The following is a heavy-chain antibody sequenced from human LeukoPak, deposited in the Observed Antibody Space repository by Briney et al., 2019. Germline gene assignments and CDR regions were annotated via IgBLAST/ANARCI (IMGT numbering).Heavy chain of an antibody. D-gene: IGHD6-19*01. J-gene: IGHJ5*02. Sequence: GASVKVSCKASGYTFTGYYMHWVRQAPGQGLEWMGWINPNSGGTNYAQKFQGRVTMTRDTSISIAYMELSRLRSDDTAVYYCARVKSGSSGWYSEFDPWGQGTLVTVSS. CDR2: INPNSGGT. V-gene: IGHV1-2*02. CDR3: ARVKSGSSGWYSEFDP. CDR1: GYTFTGYY.